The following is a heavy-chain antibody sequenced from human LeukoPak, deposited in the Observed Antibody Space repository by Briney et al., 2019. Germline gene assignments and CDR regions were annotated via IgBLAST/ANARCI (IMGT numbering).Heavy chain of an antibody. CDR3: ARDHDSGSGMDV. Sequence: GGSLRLSCTASGFAFSSYAMSWVRQAPGVGLEWVSAIDDGGGSTWHADSVKGRFTISRDNSKNTLYMQMNSLRAEDTAVYYCARDHDSGSGMDVWGQGTTVTVSS. J-gene: IGHJ6*02. D-gene: IGHD1-26*01. V-gene: IGHV3-23*01. CDR1: GFAFSSYA. CDR2: IDDGGGST.